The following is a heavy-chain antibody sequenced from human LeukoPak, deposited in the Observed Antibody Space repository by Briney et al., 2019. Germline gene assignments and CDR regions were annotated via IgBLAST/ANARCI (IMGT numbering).Heavy chain of an antibody. CDR2: ISSSVGSM. CDR1: GFTFSDYY. CDR3: ARGRAYYDFWSGYYPDY. D-gene: IGHD3-3*01. Sequence: GGSLILSCAASGFTFSDYYISGIRQAPGKGLEWLSYISSSVGSMYHADFVKGRFTNSRDNAKHSLYLQMNDLRAEDTAVYYCARGRAYYDFWSGYYPDYWGQGTLVTVSS. V-gene: IGHV3-11*01. J-gene: IGHJ4*02.